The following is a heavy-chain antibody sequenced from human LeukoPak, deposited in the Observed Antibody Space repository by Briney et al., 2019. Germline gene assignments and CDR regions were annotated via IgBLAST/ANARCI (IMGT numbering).Heavy chain of an antibody. V-gene: IGHV4-34*01. CDR3: ASWPNWGSDY. J-gene: IGHJ4*02. CDR2: INHSGST. CDR1: GGSFSGYY. D-gene: IGHD7-27*01. Sequence: PSETLSLTCAVYGGSFSGYYWSWIRQPPGKGLEWIGEINHSGSTNYNPSLKSRVTISVDTSKNQFSLKLSSVTAADTAVYYCASWPNWGSDYWGQGTLVTVSS.